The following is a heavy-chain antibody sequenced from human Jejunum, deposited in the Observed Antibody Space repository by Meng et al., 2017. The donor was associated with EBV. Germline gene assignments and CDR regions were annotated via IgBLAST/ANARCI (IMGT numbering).Heavy chain of an antibody. Sequence: EVQLVEAGGGLVQPGDSLRLSCAASGFTLSSYWMHWVRQAPGKGLVWVSRINSDGSKTNYADSVKGRFTISRDIAKNTLYLQLNSLRADDTAVYYCVRGPPPDTWGQGTLVTASS. CDR1: GFTLSSYW. CDR3: VRGPPPDT. J-gene: IGHJ5*02. CDR2: INSDGSKT. V-gene: IGHV3-74*01.